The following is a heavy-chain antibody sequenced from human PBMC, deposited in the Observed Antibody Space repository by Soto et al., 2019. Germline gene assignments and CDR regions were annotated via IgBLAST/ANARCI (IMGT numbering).Heavy chain of an antibody. V-gene: IGHV1-18*01. Sequence: QVQLVQSGAEVKKPGASVKVSCKASGYTFTIYGISWVRQAPGQGLEWMGWISAYNGNTNYAQKLQGRVTMTTDTSTSTAYMELRSLRSDDTAVYYCARASIAIFGVVIVPDDYWGQGTLVTVSS. CDR1: GYTFTIYG. CDR3: ARASIAIFGVVIVPDDY. CDR2: ISAYNGNT. J-gene: IGHJ4*02. D-gene: IGHD3-3*01.